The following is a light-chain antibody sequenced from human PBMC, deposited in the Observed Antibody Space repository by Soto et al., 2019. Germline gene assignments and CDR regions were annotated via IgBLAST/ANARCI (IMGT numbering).Light chain of an antibody. CDR2: KTS. J-gene: IGKJ1*01. CDR3: QQSYSTPYT. V-gene: IGKV1-5*03. CDR1: QSISSW. Sequence: DIQMTQSPSTLSASVGDRVTITCRASQSISSWLAWYQQKPGKAPKLLIYKTSNLESGVPSRFSGSGSGTEFSLTISSLQPEDFATYYCQQSYSTPYTFGQGTKVDIK.